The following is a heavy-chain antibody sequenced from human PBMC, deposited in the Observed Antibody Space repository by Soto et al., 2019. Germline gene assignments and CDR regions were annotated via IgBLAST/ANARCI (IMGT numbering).Heavy chain of an antibody. CDR3: VRMYSSGWYVWFDP. CDR2: IFYTGNT. J-gene: IGHJ5*02. Sequence: SETLSLTCTVSGGSISSSSYYWGWFRQPPGKGLEWIASIFYTGNTYYNSSLKSRVTISVDTSKDHFSLRLSSVTAADTAVYYCVRMYSSGWYVWFDPWGQGTLVTVSS. CDR1: GGSISSSSYY. V-gene: IGHV4-39*02. D-gene: IGHD6-19*01.